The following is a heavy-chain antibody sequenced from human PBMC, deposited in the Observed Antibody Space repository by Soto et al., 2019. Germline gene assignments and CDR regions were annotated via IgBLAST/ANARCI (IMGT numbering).Heavy chain of an antibody. Sequence: QVQLVQSGAEVKKPGSSVKVSCKASGGTFSSYAISWVRQAPGQGLEWVGGINPIFGTANYAQKFQGRAAITADEPTSTAYIELSSLSSEDTAVYYCARATMIVVPPNAFDIWGQGTMVTVSS. CDR3: ARATMIVVPPNAFDI. CDR1: GGTFSSYA. J-gene: IGHJ3*02. D-gene: IGHD3-22*01. CDR2: INPIFGTA. V-gene: IGHV1-69*01.